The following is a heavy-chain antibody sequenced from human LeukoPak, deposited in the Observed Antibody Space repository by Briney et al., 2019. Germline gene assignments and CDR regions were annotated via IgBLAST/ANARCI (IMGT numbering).Heavy chain of an antibody. CDR3: ARDSIRQQLYYFDY. V-gene: IGHV3-7*01. CDR2: IKQDGSEK. Sequence: GGSLRLSCAASGFTFSSYWTSWVRQAPGKGLEWVANIKQDGSEKYYVDSVKGRFTISRDNAKNSLYLQMNSLRAEDTAVYFCARDSIRQQLYYFDYWGQGTLVTVSS. D-gene: IGHD6-13*01. J-gene: IGHJ4*02. CDR1: GFTFSSYW.